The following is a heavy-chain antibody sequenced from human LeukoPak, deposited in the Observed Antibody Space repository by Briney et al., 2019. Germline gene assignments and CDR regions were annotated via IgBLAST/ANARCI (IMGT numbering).Heavy chain of an antibody. D-gene: IGHD3-10*01. CDR3: ARSRDGFYFDY. CDR1: GFTFSDYY. V-gene: IGHV3-11*04. J-gene: IGHJ4*02. CDR2: ISFSGSTI. Sequence: NPGGSLRLSCAASGFTFSDYYLSWIRQAPGKGLEWVSYISFSGSTIFYADSVKGRFTISRDNAKNSLYLQMNSLRADDTAVYYCARSRDGFYFDYWGQGTLVTVSS.